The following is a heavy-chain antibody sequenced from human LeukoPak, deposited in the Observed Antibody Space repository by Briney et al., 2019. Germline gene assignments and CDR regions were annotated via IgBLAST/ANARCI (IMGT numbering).Heavy chain of an antibody. J-gene: IGHJ4*02. Sequence: SETLSLTCVVYGGSFSGYYGSWIRQPPGKGLEWIGEINHSGSTNYNPSLRSRVTISVDTSKNQFSLKLSSVTAADTAVYYCARFGHQGVWTNYDFWSGYPDYFDYWGQGTLVTVSS. CDR2: INHSGST. CDR1: GGSFSGYY. V-gene: IGHV4-34*01. CDR3: ARFGHQGVWTNYDFWSGYPDYFDY. D-gene: IGHD3-3*01.